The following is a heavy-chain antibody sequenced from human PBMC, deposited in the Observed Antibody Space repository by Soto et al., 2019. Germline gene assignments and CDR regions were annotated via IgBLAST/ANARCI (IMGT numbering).Heavy chain of an antibody. D-gene: IGHD2-21*02. V-gene: IGHV3-11*05. CDR3: ERRFVTSSDGLNI. Sequence: QVQLVESGGGLGRPGGSLRLSCAASGFTFDDYFMNWIRQAPGKGLERVSYISSSSTYTNYADFVKGRFTIARDNAENSVYLKMDSLRGEDTTVYYCERRFVTSSDGLNIWGRGTVVTISS. CDR1: GFTFDDYF. CDR2: ISSSSTYT. J-gene: IGHJ3*02.